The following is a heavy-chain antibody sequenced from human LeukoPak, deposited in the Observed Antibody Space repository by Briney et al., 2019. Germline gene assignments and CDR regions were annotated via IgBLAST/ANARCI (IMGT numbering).Heavy chain of an antibody. J-gene: IGHJ4*02. D-gene: IGHD3-22*01. CDR1: GYTFTGYY. CDR2: INPSGGST. CDR3: GRSYPFYESSGYLRNYYFDY. Sequence: ASVKVSCKASGYTFTGYYMHWVRQAPGQGLEWMGIINPSGGSTSYAQKFQGRVTMTRYTSTSTVYMELSSLRSEDTAVYYCGRSYPFYESSGYLRNYYFDYWGQGTLVTVSS. V-gene: IGHV1-46*01.